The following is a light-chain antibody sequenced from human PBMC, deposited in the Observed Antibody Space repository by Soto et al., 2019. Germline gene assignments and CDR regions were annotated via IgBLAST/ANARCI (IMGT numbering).Light chain of an antibody. V-gene: IGKV1-5*01. CDR1: QSISSW. CDR2: DAS. J-gene: IGKJ5*01. CDR3: QLFNSYPNT. Sequence: RLTNNNATLSASVGDRVTITCRASQSISSWLAWYQQKPGKAPKLLIYDASSLESGVPSRFSGSGSGTEFTLTIGGLQPDDFTTYYCQLFNSYPNTSGQVALLAI.